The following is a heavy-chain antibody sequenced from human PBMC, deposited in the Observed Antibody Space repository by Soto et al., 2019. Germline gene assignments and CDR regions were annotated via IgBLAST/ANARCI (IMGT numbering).Heavy chain of an antibody. D-gene: IGHD3-3*01. J-gene: IGHJ6*02. CDR1: GGSISSGGYY. Sequence: PSETLSLTCTVSGGSISSGGYYWSWIRQHPGKGLEWIGYIYYSGSTYYNPSLKSRATISVDTSKNQFSLKLSSVTAADTAVYYCARRNYDFWSGFGMDVWGQGTTVTVS. V-gene: IGHV4-31*03. CDR2: IYYSGST. CDR3: ARRNYDFWSGFGMDV.